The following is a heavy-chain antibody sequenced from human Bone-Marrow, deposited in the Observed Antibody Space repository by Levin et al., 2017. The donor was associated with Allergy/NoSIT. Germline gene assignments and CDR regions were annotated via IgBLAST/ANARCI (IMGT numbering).Heavy chain of an antibody. Sequence: RSGGSLRLSCAASGFTFSSYAMHWVRQAPGKGLEWVAVISYDGSNKYYADSVKGRFTISRDNSKNTLYLQMNSLRAEDTAVYYCARGGYDFWSGYPTDRPDYWGQGTLVTVSS. CDR3: ARGGYDFWSGYPTDRPDY. CDR2: ISYDGSNK. V-gene: IGHV3-30*04. J-gene: IGHJ4*02. CDR1: GFTFSSYA. D-gene: IGHD3-3*01.